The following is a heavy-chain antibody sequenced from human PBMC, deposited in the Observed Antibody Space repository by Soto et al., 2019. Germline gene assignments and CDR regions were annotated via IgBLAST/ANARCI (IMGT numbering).Heavy chain of an antibody. CDR1: GDSVSSNSAA. Sequence: QVQLQQSGPGLVKPSQTLSLTCDISGDSVSSNSAAWTWIRQSPSRGLEWLGRTYYRPKWYNQSGLSVKSSITINGDTSKNLFSLQLNSVTPEDAAVYYCARWDHDYGYLDVWGLGTTVSVYS. V-gene: IGHV6-1*01. CDR3: ARWDHDYGYLDV. J-gene: IGHJ6*02. CDR2: TYYRPKWYN. D-gene: IGHD4-17*01.